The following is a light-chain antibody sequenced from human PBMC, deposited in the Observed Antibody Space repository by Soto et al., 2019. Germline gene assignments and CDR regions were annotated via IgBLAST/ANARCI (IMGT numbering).Light chain of an antibody. V-gene: IGKV3-20*01. Sequence: EIGLTQSQGSLSLSPGQRATLSCRASQSVDSTFFAWYQKKPGQAPRLLIYGASKRDTGVPDRFSGSGSGTDFTLTISRLEPEDLAVYYCQQYMSSVTFGQGTKVEI. CDR2: GAS. J-gene: IGKJ1*01. CDR3: QQYMSSVT. CDR1: QSVDSTF.